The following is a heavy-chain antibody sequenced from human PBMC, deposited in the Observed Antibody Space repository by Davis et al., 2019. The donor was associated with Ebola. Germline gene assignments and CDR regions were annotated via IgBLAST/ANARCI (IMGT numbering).Heavy chain of an antibody. CDR1: GGSFSGYY. CDR2: INHSGST. CDR3: AMVDYYYYGMDV. J-gene: IGHJ6*02. V-gene: IGHV4-34*01. Sequence: SETLSLTCAVYGGSFSGYYWSWIRQPPGKGLEWIGEINHSGSTNYNPSLKSRVTISVDTSKNQFSLKLSSVTAADTAVYYCAMVDYYYYGMDVWGQGTTVTVSS.